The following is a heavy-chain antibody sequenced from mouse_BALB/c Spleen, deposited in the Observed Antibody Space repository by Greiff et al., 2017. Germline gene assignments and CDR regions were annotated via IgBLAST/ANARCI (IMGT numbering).Heavy chain of an antibody. CDR1: GFTFSDYY. D-gene: IGHD2-1*01. V-gene: IGHV5-4*02. Sequence: EVMVVESGGGLVKPGGSLKLSCAASGFTFSDYYMYWVRQTPEKRLEWVATISDGGSYTYYPDSVKGRFTISRDNAKNNLYLQMSSLKSEDTAMYYCARGGGGNYMGYAMDYWGQGTSVTVSS. CDR3: ARGGGGNYMGYAMDY. CDR2: ISDGGSYT. J-gene: IGHJ4*01.